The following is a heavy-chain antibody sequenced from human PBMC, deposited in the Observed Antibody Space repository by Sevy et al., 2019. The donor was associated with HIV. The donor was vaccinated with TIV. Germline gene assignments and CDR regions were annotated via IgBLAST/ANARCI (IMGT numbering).Heavy chain of an antibody. D-gene: IGHD3-22*01. Sequence: GGSLRLSCAASGFTFSDYYMSWIRQAPGKGLEWVSYISSSGSTIYYADSLKGRFTISRDNAKNSLYLQMNSLRAEDTAVYYCARYKTGRKTYYYDSSGPGVGAFDIWGQGTMVTVSS. CDR1: GFTFSDYY. CDR2: ISSSGSTI. J-gene: IGHJ3*02. V-gene: IGHV3-11*04. CDR3: ARYKTGRKTYYYDSSGPGVGAFDI.